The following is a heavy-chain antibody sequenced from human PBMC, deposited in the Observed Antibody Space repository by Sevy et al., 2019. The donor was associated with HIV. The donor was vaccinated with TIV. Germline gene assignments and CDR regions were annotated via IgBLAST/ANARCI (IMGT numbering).Heavy chain of an antibody. D-gene: IGHD2-21*02. CDR2: IYYSGST. Sequence: SETLSLTCTVSGGSISSYYWSWIRQPPGKGLEWIGYIYYSGSTNYNPSLKSRVTISVDTSKNQFSLKLSSVTPADTAVYYCARDRTVATSDRVTYCGADCYTGVFDYWGQRTLVTVSS. CDR3: ARDRTVATSDRVTYCGADCYTGVFDY. CDR1: GGSISSYY. J-gene: IGHJ4*02. V-gene: IGHV4-59*01.